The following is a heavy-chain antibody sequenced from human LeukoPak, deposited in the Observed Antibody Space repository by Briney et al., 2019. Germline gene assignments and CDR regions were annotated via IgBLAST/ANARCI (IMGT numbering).Heavy chain of an antibody. CDR2: IYPGDSDT. V-gene: IGHV5-51*01. CDR1: GYSFTSYW. CDR3: ARLGEEGFGESYYFDY. J-gene: IGHJ4*02. Sequence: GESLRISCKGSGYSFTSYWIGWVRQMPGKGLEWMGIIYPGDSDTRYSPSFQGQVTISADKSISTAYLQWGSLKASDTAMYYCARLGEEGFGESYYFDYWGQGTLVTVSS. D-gene: IGHD3-10*01.